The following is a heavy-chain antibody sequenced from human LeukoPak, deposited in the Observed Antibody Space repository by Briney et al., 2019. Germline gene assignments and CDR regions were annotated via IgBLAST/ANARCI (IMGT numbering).Heavy chain of an antibody. CDR2: INHSGST. CDR1: GGSFSGYY. CDR3: ASSSWGPGSFDI. D-gene: IGHD6-13*01. Sequence: SETLSLTCAVYGGSFSGYYWIWIRQPSGKGLEWIGEINHSGSTNYNPSLKSRVTISVDTSKNQFSLKLSSVTAADTAVYYCASSSWGPGSFDIWGQGTMVTVSS. J-gene: IGHJ3*02. V-gene: IGHV4-34*01.